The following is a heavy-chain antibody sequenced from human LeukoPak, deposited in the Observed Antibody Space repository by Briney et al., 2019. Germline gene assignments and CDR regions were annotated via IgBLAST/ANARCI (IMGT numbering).Heavy chain of an antibody. CDR3: ARGSWIQLPADAFDI. J-gene: IGHJ3*02. CDR2: FSAYNGNT. CDR1: GYTFTSYG. D-gene: IGHD5-18*01. V-gene: IGHV1-18*01. Sequence: ASVKVSCKASGYTFTSYGISWVRQAPGQGLEWMGWFSAYNGNTNYAQKLQGRVTMTTDTSTSTAYMELRSLRSDDTAVYYCARGSWIQLPADAFDIWGQGTMVTVSS.